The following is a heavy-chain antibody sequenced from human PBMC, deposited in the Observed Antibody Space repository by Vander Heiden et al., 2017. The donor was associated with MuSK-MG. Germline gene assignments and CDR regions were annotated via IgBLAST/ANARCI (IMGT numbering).Heavy chain of an antibody. V-gene: IGHV3-23*01. J-gene: IGHJ4*02. CDR1: GFTFSSYP. CDR3: AKDRAVRGVTHFDY. CDR2: IIPSGGST. Sequence: EVQLLESGGGLVQPGWSLRPSCAASGFTFSSYPMNWVRQAPGKGLEWASSIIPSGGSTYYAASVKGRFAISRDNSKNTLYLQMNSLRAEDTALYYCAKDRAVRGVTHFDYWGQGTLVTVSS. D-gene: IGHD3-10*01.